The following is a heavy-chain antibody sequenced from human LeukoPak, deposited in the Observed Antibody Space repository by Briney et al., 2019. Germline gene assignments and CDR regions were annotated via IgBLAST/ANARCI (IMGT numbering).Heavy chain of an antibody. CDR2: IYPGYSAT. V-gene: IGHV5-51*01. Sequence: GDSLKISCTGCGFTFTNYLISWVRQLPGKGLEWMGIIYPGYSATSSSPSFQSQVTISADQSISTDYLLWSSMKASDTALYYWARTEITIFGVAEDAFDIWGQGTMVTVSS. D-gene: IGHD3-3*01. CDR1: GFTFTNYL. CDR3: ARTEITIFGVAEDAFDI. J-gene: IGHJ3*02.